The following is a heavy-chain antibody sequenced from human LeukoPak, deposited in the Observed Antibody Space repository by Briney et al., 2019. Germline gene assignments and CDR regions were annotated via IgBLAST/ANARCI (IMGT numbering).Heavy chain of an antibody. CDR2: ISGSGGNT. D-gene: IGHD6-19*01. V-gene: IGHV3-23*01. J-gene: IGHJ4*02. Sequence: GGSLRLSCAASGFTFSSYGMSWVRQAPGKGLEWVSGISGSGGNTYYADSVKGRFTISRDNAKNSLYLQMNSLRAEDTAVYYCAREGGSGWSYYFDYWGQGTLVTVSS. CDR1: GFTFSSYG. CDR3: AREGGSGWSYYFDY.